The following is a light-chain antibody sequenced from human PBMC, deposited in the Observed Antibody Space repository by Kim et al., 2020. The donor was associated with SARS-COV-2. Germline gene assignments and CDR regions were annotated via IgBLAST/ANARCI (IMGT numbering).Light chain of an antibody. J-gene: IGKJ2*01. CDR3: QHYNSYPYT. CDR1: QNIGTY. V-gene: IGKV1-5*03. Sequence: PVGDRVTISCRASQNIGTYLAWYQHKPGKAPTLLVYQASSLEGGVPSRFSGSGSETEFILTINSLQPDDFATYYCQHYNSYPYTFGQGTKLEI. CDR2: QAS.